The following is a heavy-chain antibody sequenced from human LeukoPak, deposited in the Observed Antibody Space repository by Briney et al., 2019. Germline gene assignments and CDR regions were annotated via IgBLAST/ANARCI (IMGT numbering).Heavy chain of an antibody. D-gene: IGHD3-3*01. CDR1: GFTVSSYG. CDR2: IRYDGSNK. V-gene: IGHV3-30*02. CDR3: ARDRANDFWSGRGRFDP. Sequence: GSLRLSFAASGFTVSSYGMHWVRLAPGKGLEWVAFIRYDGSNKYYADSVKGRFTISRDNSKNTLYLQMNSLRAEDTAVYYCARDRANDFWSGRGRFDPWGQGTLVTVSS. J-gene: IGHJ5*02.